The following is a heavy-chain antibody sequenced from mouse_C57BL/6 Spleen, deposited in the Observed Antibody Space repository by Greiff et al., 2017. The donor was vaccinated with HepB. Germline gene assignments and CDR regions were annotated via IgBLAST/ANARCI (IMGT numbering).Heavy chain of an antibody. J-gene: IGHJ2*01. CDR2: IDPETGGT. CDR3: TRSGLRLRIFDY. CDR1: GYTFTDYE. V-gene: IGHV1-15*01. Sequence: VQLQQSGAELVRPGASVTLSCKASGYTFTDYEMHWVKQTPVHGLEWIGAIDPETGGTAYNQKFKGKAILTADKSSSTAYMELRSLTSEDSAVYYCTRSGLRLRIFDYWGQGTTLTVSS. D-gene: IGHD2-4*01.